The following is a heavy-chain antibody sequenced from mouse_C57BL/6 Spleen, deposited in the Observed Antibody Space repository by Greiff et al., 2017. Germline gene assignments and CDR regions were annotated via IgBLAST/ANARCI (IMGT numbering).Heavy chain of an antibody. CDR1: GYTFTDYE. CDR3: TRSYYGSSYWYFDV. CDR2: IDPETGGT. Sequence: QVQLQQSGAELVRPGASVTLSCKASGYTFTDYEMHWVKQTPVHGLEWIGAIDPETGGTAYNQKFKGKAILTADKSSSTAYMGLRSLTSEDSAVYYCTRSYYGSSYWYFDVWGTGTTVTVSS. D-gene: IGHD1-1*01. J-gene: IGHJ1*03. V-gene: IGHV1-15*01.